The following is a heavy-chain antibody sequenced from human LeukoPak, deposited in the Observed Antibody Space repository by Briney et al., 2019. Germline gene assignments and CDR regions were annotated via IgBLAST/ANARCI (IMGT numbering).Heavy chain of an antibody. Sequence: PGGSLRLSCAASGFTFSSYGMHGVRQAPGKGLGWVAVIWYDGSNKYYADSVKGRFTISRDNSKNTLYLQMNSLRAEDTAVYYCARGYCSGGRCYSDYWGQGTLVTVSS. CDR1: GFTFSSYG. J-gene: IGHJ4*02. CDR3: ARGYCSGGRCYSDY. D-gene: IGHD2-15*01. V-gene: IGHV3-33*01. CDR2: IWYDGSNK.